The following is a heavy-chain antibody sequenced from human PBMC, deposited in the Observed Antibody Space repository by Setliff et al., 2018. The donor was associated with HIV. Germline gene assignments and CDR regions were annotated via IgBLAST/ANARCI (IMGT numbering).Heavy chain of an antibody. V-gene: IGHV1-18*01. J-gene: IGHJ6*02. CDR1: GYTFTTYG. CDR2: ISTYSDET. CDR3: ARDVEHMMDV. Sequence: WASVKVSCKPSGYTFTTYGLSWVRQAPGQGLEWMGWISTYSDETSSSQNLQGRLTMTTDTSTGTAYMELRSLRSDDTAVYYCARDVEHMMDVWGQGTTVTVSS. D-gene: IGHD2-15*01.